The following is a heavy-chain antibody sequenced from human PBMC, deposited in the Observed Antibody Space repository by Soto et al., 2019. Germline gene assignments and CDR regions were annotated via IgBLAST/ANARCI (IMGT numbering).Heavy chain of an antibody. CDR1: GFTFSSYW. J-gene: IGHJ6*03. CDR3: ARSGALGDYYYYMDV. Sequence: GGSLRLSCAASGFTFSSYWMSWVRQAPGKGLEWVANIKQDGSEKYYVDSVKGRFTISRDNAKNSLYLQMNSLRAGDTAVYYCARSGALGDYYYYMDVWGKGTTVTVSS. D-gene: IGHD1-26*01. V-gene: IGHV3-7*01. CDR2: IKQDGSEK.